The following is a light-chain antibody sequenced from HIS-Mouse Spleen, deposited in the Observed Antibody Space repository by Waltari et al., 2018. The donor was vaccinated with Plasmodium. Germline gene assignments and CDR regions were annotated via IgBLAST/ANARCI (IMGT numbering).Light chain of an antibody. CDR2: EGS. V-gene: IGLV2-23*01. J-gene: IGLJ2*01. CDR3: CSYAGSRMV. CDR1: SSDVWSYNL. Sequence: QSALTQPASVSGSPGQSITISCTGTSSDVWSYNLLSWYQQHPGKAPKLMIYEGSKRPSGVSNRFSGSKSGNTASLTISGLQAEDEADYYCCSYAGSRMVFGGGTKLTVL.